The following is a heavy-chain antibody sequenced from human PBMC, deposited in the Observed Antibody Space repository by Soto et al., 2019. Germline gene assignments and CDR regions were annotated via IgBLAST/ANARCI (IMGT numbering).Heavy chain of an antibody. V-gene: IGHV3-30*18. CDR3: AKEQGFSVLRFLERKPGGMDV. CDR2: ISYDGSNK. J-gene: IGHJ6*02. CDR1: GFTFSSYG. D-gene: IGHD3-3*01. Sequence: GGSLRLSCAASGFTFSSYGMHWVRQAPGKGLEWVAVISYDGSNKYYADSVKGRFTISRDNSKNTLYLQMNSLRAEETAVYYCAKEQGFSVLRFLERKPGGMDVWGQGTTVTVSS.